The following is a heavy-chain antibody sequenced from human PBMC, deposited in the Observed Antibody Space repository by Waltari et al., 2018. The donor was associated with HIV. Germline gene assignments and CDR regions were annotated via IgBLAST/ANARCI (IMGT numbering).Heavy chain of an antibody. CDR2: IWYDGSNK. CDR1: GFPFSSFC. CDR3: AREKVDTTMAVGYYFDY. J-gene: IGHJ4*02. Sequence: QVPLVESGGGVVQPGRSRGLSWAASGFPFSSFCWLGGRQAPGKGLGWVAVIWYDGSNKYYADSVKGRFTISRDNSKNTLYVQMNSLRAEDTAVYYCAREKVDTTMAVGYYFDYWGQGTLVTVSS. V-gene: IGHV3-33*01. D-gene: IGHD5-18*01.